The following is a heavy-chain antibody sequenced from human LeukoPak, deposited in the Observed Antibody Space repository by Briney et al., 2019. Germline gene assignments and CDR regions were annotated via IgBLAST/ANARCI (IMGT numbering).Heavy chain of an antibody. CDR3: AAGSSEDFDY. J-gene: IGHJ4*02. V-gene: IGHV4-59*01. Sequence: SETLSLTCTVSDGSINTYYWSWLRQPPGKGLEWIAYIFYSGSTDYNPSLKSRVTISVDTSKNQFSLKLSSVTAADTAVYYCAAGSSEDFDYWGQGTLVTVSS. D-gene: IGHD6-6*01. CDR2: IFYSGST. CDR1: DGSINTYY.